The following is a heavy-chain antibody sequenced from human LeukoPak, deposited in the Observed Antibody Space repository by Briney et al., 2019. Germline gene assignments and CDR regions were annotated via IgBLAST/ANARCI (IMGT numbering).Heavy chain of an antibody. Sequence: LVKVSCKASGGTFSSYAISWVRQAPGQGLEWMGGIIPIFGTANYAQKFQGRVTITADESTSTAYMELSSLRSEDTAVYYCARAVQLERYPNTLDYWGQGTLVTVSS. J-gene: IGHJ4*02. CDR3: ARAVQLERYPNTLDY. CDR1: GGTFSSYA. D-gene: IGHD1-1*01. CDR2: IIPIFGTA. V-gene: IGHV1-69*13.